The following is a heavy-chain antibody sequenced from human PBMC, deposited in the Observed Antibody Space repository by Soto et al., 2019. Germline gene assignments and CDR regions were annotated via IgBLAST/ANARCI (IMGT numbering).Heavy chain of an antibody. V-gene: IGHV1-69*01. D-gene: IGHD6-13*01. CDR1: GGTFSNFT. J-gene: IGHJ5*02. Sequence: QVQLVQSGAEVKKPGSSVKVSCKASGGTFSNFTISWVRQAPGQGLEWMGGIIPIFGTTNYAQKFRGRITITADESTNTAYMELSSLISEDTAVYYCAKGEGRSWYFWFDPWGQGTLVTVSS. CDR3: AKGEGRSWYFWFDP. CDR2: IIPIFGTT.